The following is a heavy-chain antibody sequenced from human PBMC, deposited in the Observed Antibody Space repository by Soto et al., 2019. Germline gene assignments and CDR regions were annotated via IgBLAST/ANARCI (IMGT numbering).Heavy chain of an antibody. CDR2: ISYDGSNK. V-gene: IGHV3-30*18. Sequence: QVQLVESGGGVVQPGRSLRLSCAASGFTFSSYGMHWVRQAPGKGLEWVADISYDGSNKYYADSVKGQFTISRDNSKNTLYLQMNSLRAEDTAVYYCAKAQQWFGEPTGGMDVWGQGTTVTVAS. D-gene: IGHD3-10*01. CDR1: GFTFSSYG. J-gene: IGHJ6*02. CDR3: AKAQQWFGEPTGGMDV.